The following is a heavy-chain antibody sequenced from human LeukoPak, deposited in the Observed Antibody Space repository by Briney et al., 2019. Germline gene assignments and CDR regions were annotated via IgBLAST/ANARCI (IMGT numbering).Heavy chain of an antibody. D-gene: IGHD5-24*01. V-gene: IGHV3-23*01. J-gene: IGHJ4*02. CDR1: GFTFSSYV. CDR3: AKRDGYNSNPLKD. Sequence: PGGSLRLSCAASGFTFSSYVMHWVRQAPGKGLEWVSAISGSGSSTYYADSVKGRFTISRDNSKNTLYLQMNSLRAEDTALYYCAKRDGYNSNPLKDWGQGTLVTVSS. CDR2: ISGSGSST.